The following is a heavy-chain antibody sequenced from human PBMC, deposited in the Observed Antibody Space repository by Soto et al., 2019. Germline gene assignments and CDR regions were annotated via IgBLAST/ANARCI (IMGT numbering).Heavy chain of an antibody. J-gene: IGHJ5*02. CDR3: ARWHCSGGSGYLWFDP. CDR1: GGTFSRYA. Sequence: VPLVQSGAEVKKPGSSVQVSCKASGGTFSRYAISWVRQAPGQGLEWMGGIIPIFGTANYAQKFQGRVTITADESTSTAYMELSSLRSGDTAVYYCARWHCSGGSGYLWFDPWGQGTLVTVSS. D-gene: IGHD2-15*01. V-gene: IGHV1-69*01. CDR2: IIPIFGTA.